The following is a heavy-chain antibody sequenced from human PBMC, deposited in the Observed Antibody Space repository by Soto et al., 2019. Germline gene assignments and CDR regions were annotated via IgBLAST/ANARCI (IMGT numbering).Heavy chain of an antibody. V-gene: IGHV4-59*12. CDR1: GGSMTSYY. CDR3: ARGKGYGSGSYYTTDSPHTIDY. J-gene: IGHJ4*02. Sequence: PSETLSLTCRVSGGSMTSYYWNWLRQSPGQGLEWIGYIDDAGYTKFNPSLRSRVSMSILTSQGQASLTLDPVTAANTAVSYCARGKGYGSGSYYTTDSPHTIDYWGQGTLVTVSS. D-gene: IGHD3-10*01. CDR2: IDDAGYT.